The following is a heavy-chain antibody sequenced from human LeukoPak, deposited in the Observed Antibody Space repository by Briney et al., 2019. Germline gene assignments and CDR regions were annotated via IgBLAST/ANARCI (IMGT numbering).Heavy chain of an antibody. V-gene: IGHV4-38-2*01. CDR1: GYSITTDYY. CDR2: IYYTGST. J-gene: IGHJ4*02. CDR3: ARHGEFGTFGPQWLVPLDY. D-gene: IGHD6-19*01. Sequence: SETLSLTCGVSGYSITTDYYWGWIRQTPGKGLEWIASIYYTGSTYYNPSLKSRATISVDTSKNQFSLRLTSVTAADTAVYYCARHGEFGTFGPQWLVPLDYWGQGTLVTVSS.